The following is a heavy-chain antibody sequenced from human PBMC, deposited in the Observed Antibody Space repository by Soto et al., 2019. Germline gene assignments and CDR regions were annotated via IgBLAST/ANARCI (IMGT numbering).Heavy chain of an antibody. J-gene: IGHJ4*02. CDR1: GGSISSGDYY. D-gene: IGHD3-10*01. CDR2: IYYSAST. CDR3: ASRKSSPYFDY. Sequence: QVQLQESGPGLVKPSQTLSLTCTVSGGSISSGDYYWSWIRQPPGKGLECIGYIYYSASTYYNPSLKSRVTISVDTSKTQFSLRLSSVTAADTAVYYCASRKSSPYFDYWGQGTLVTVSS. V-gene: IGHV4-30-4*01.